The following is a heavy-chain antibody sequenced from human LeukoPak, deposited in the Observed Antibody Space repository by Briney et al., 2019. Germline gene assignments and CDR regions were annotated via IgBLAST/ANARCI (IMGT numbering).Heavy chain of an antibody. CDR3: ARDGRGYYDSSGYPDY. D-gene: IGHD3-22*01. V-gene: IGHV3-11*06. CDR2: ISSSSYT. J-gene: IGHJ4*02. Sequence: GGSLRLSCAASGFIFSDYYMTWIRQAPGKGLEWISYISSSSYTDYADSVKGRFTISRDNAKNSLYLQMDSLRAEDTAVYYCARDGRGYYDSSGYPDYWGQGTLVTVSS. CDR1: GFIFSDYY.